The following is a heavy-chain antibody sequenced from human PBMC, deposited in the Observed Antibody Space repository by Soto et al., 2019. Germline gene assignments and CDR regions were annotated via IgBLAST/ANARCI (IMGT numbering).Heavy chain of an antibody. Sequence: PGGSLRLSCAASGFTVSSNYMSWVRQAPGKGLEWVSVIYSGGSTYYADSVKGRFTISRDNSKDTLYLQMNSLRAEDTAVYYCARVRGFPYDFDYWGQGTLVTVPQ. CDR3: ARVRGFPYDFDY. CDR2: IYSGGST. D-gene: IGHD3-10*01. J-gene: IGHJ4*02. CDR1: GFTVSSNY. V-gene: IGHV3-66*01.